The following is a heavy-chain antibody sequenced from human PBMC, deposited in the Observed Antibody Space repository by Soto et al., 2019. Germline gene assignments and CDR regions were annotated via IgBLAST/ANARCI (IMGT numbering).Heavy chain of an antibody. CDR2: INPNSGGT. J-gene: IGHJ6*02. CDR1: GYTFTGYY. CDR3: ARDNIVLVPAAVSYYGMDV. D-gene: IGHD2-2*01. V-gene: IGHV1-2*04. Sequence: GASVKVSCKASGYTFTGYYMHWVRQAPGQGLEWMGWINPNSGGTNYAQKFQGWVTMTRDTSISTAYMELSRLRSDDTAVYYCARDNIVLVPAAVSYYGMDVWGQGTTVTVSS.